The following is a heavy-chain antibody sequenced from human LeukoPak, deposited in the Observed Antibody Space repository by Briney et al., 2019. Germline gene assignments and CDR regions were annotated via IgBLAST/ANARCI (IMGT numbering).Heavy chain of an antibody. CDR2: ISRDGNTI. J-gene: IGHJ4*02. V-gene: IGHV3-48*02. Sequence: PGGSLRLSCAASGFTFSSYAMSWVRQAPGKGLEWLSYISRDGNTIKYADSVKGRFTISRDNAKNSLYLQMDSLRDEDTAVYSCANKIPFDYWGQGTLVTVSS. CDR3: ANKIPFDY. CDR1: GFTFSSYA.